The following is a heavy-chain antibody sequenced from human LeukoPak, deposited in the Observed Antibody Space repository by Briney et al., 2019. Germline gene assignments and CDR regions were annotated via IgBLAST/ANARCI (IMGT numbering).Heavy chain of an antibody. CDR2: MNPNSGNT. CDR1: GYTFTSYD. D-gene: IGHD3-22*01. CDR3: ARSPAPQMIVVDYFDY. V-gene: IGHV1-8*03. Sequence: GASVKVSCKASGYTFTSYDINWVRQATGQGLEWMGWMNPNSGNTGYAQKFQGRVTITRNTSISTAYMELSSLRSDDTAVYYCARSPAPQMIVVDYFDYWGQGTLVTVSS. J-gene: IGHJ4*02.